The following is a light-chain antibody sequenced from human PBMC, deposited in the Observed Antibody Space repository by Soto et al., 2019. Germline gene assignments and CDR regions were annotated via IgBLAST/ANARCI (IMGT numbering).Light chain of an antibody. CDR1: SSNIGAGYD. CDR2: GNS. V-gene: IGLV1-40*01. J-gene: IGLJ3*02. Sequence: QPVLTQPPSVSGAPGQRVTISCTGSSSNIGAGYDVYWYQQLPGTAPKLLIYGNSNRPSGVPDRFSGSKSGTSASLAITGLQAEDEADYYCQSYDSSLSGSWVFGGGTKVTVL. CDR3: QSYDSSLSGSWV.